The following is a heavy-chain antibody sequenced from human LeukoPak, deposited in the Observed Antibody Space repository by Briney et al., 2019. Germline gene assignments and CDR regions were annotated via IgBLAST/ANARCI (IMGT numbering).Heavy chain of an antibody. J-gene: IGHJ2*01. CDR1: GGSISSYY. CDR3: ARIYYYDSSGYSTIYWYFDL. V-gene: IGHV4-59*08. CDR2: IYYSGST. Sequence: SETLSLTCTVSGGSISSYYWSWIRQPPGKGLEWIGYIYYSGSTNYNPSLKSRVTISVDTSKNQFSLKLSSVTAADTAVYHCARIYYYDSSGYSTIYWYFDLWGRGTLVTVSS. D-gene: IGHD3-22*01.